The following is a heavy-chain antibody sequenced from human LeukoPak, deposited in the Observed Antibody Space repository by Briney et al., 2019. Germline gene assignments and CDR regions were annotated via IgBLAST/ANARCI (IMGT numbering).Heavy chain of an antibody. Sequence: GGSLRLSCAASGSTFSSYWMSWVRQAPGKGLEWVANIKQDGSEKYYVDSVKGRFTISRDNAKNSLYLQMDSLRAEDTAVYYCARAKVTYYDFWSGYTYYYYMDVWGKGTTVTVSS. CDR2: IKQDGSEK. V-gene: IGHV3-7*01. J-gene: IGHJ6*03. D-gene: IGHD3-3*01. CDR3: ARAKVTYYDFWSGYTYYYYMDV. CDR1: GSTFSSYW.